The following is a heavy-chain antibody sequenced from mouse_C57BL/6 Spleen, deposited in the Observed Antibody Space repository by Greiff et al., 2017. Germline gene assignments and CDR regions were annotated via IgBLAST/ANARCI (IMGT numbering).Heavy chain of an antibody. J-gene: IGHJ4*01. CDR2: IYPGDGDT. CDR1: GYAFSSSW. Sequence: QVQLKESGPELVKPGASVKISCKASGYAFSSSWMNWVKQRPGKGLEWIGRIYPGDGDTNYNGKFKGKATLTADKSSSTAYMQLSSLTSEDSAVYFCARPPLYGSSYNEQDYYAMDYWGQGTSVTVSS. D-gene: IGHD1-1*01. V-gene: IGHV1-82*01. CDR3: ARPPLYGSSYNEQDYYAMDY.